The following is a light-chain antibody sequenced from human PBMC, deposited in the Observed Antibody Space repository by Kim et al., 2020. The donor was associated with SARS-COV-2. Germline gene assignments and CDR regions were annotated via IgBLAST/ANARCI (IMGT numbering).Light chain of an antibody. CDR2: GAS. V-gene: IGKV3-15*01. Sequence: EIVMTQSPATLSVSPGERATLSCRASQSVSSNLAWYQQKPGQAPRLLIYGASTRATGNPARFSGSGSGTEFTLTISSLQSEDFAVYYCQQYNNWPPSYTFGQGTKLEI. J-gene: IGKJ2*01. CDR3: QQYNNWPPSYT. CDR1: QSVSSN.